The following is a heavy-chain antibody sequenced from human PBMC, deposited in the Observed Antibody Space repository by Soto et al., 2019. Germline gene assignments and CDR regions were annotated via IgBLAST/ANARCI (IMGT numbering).Heavy chain of an antibody. J-gene: IGHJ6*02. CDR3: ARRSGDRSRSYGLEV. Sequence: GESLKISCKGSGYSFTTYWIGWVRQMPGKGLEWMGIIYPSDSDTRYSPSFQGQVTISADKSINTAYLQWSSLKASDTAMYYCARRSGDRSRSYGLEVWGQGTTVTVSS. CDR1: GYSFTTYW. V-gene: IGHV5-51*01. D-gene: IGHD3-10*01. CDR2: IYPSDSDT.